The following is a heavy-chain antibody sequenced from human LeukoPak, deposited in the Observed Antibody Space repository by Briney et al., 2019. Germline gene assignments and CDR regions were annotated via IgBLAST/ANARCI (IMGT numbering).Heavy chain of an antibody. V-gene: IGHV1-18*01. CDR2: ISAYNGNT. CDR3: AREISYYDILTGYYLGWFDP. D-gene: IGHD3-9*01. J-gene: IGHJ5*02. Sequence: ASVKVSCKASGYTFTSYGISWVRQAPGRGLEWMGWISAYNGNTNYAQKLQGRVTMTTDTSTSTAYMELRSLRSDDTAVYYCAREISYYDILTGYYLGWFDPWGQGTLVTVSS. CDR1: GYTFTSYG.